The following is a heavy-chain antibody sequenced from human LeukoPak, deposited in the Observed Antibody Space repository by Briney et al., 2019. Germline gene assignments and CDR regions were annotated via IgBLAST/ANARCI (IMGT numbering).Heavy chain of an antibody. CDR1: GFTFSNYW. D-gene: IGHD1-26*01. CDR3: AKDGELTFDY. J-gene: IGHJ4*02. Sequence: GGSLRLSCAASGFTFSNYWMNWVRQAPGKGLEWVAFIRYDGSNKYYADSVKGRFTISRDNSKNTLYLQMNSLRAEDTAVYYCAKDGELTFDYWGQGTLVTVSS. CDR2: IRYDGSNK. V-gene: IGHV3-30*02.